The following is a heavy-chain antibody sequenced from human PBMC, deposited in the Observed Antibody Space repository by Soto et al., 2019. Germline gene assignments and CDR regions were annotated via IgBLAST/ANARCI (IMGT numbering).Heavy chain of an antibody. J-gene: IGHJ4*02. CDR3: AADSVVRDNFDY. D-gene: IGHD3-22*01. Sequence: ASVKVSCKSSGFTFTTSAVQWVRQARGQRLEWIGWIVVDSGNTNYAQKFQERVTITRDMSTSTVYMELSSLRSEDTAVHYCAADSVVRDNFDYWGQGTLVTVSS. CDR2: IVVDSGNT. CDR1: GFTFTTSA. V-gene: IGHV1-58*01.